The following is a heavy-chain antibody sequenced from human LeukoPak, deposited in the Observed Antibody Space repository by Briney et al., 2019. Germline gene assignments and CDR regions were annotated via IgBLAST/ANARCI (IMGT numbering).Heavy chain of an antibody. V-gene: IGHV4-39*01. D-gene: IGHD1-26*01. Sequence: KPSETLSLTCSVSGGSIGELSYYWGWIRQPPGKGLEWIGNIYYSGSTYNNPSLESRVVISVDSSRNQFSLKLTSVTATDTAVYYCARQGVVGATGFDFWGQGILVTVSS. CDR2: IYYSGST. CDR1: GGSIGELSYY. CDR3: ARQGVVGATGFDF. J-gene: IGHJ4*02.